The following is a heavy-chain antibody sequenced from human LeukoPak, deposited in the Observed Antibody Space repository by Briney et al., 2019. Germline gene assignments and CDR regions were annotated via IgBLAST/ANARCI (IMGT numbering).Heavy chain of an antibody. CDR2: IRSKAYGGTT. J-gene: IGHJ4*02. CDR1: GVTLGDYA. CDR3: TGTAVAGLDY. Sequence: GGSLRLSCTASGVTLGDYAMSWVRQAPGKGLEWVGFIRSKAYGGTTEYAASVKGRFTISRDDSKSIAYLQMNSLKTEDTAVYYCTGTAVAGLDYWGQGTLVTVSS. D-gene: IGHD6-19*01. V-gene: IGHV3-49*04.